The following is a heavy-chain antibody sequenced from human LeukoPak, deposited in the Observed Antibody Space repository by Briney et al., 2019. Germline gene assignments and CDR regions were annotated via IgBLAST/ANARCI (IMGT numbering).Heavy chain of an antibody. J-gene: IGHJ6*02. Sequence: GGSLRLSCAASGYTFSSYWMSWVRQAPGKGLEWVANIKQDGSEKYYVDSVKGRFTISRDNAKNSLYLQMNSLRAEDTAVYYCARYWNQAYYYYGMDVWGQGTTVTVSS. D-gene: IGHD1-1*01. CDR1: GYTFSSYW. V-gene: IGHV3-7*01. CDR3: ARYWNQAYYYYGMDV. CDR2: IKQDGSEK.